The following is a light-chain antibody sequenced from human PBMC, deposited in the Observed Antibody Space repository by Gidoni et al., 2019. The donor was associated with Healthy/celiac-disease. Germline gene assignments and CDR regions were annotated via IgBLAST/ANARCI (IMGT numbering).Light chain of an antibody. CDR2: GSS. V-gene: IGKV3-20*01. CDR1: QSVSTSY. Sequence: VLTQSPGTLSLSPGERATLSCRASQSVSTSYLAWYQQKPGRAPRLLIYGSSSRATGIPDRFSGSGSGTDFTLTISRLEPEDFAVYYCQQYGGSLTFGPGTKVDIK. J-gene: IGKJ3*01. CDR3: QQYGGSLT.